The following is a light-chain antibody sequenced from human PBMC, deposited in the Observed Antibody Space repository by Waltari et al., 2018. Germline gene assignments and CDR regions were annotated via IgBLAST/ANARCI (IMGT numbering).Light chain of an antibody. CDR2: WAS. J-gene: IGKJ1*01. CDR3: HQYANSPWT. Sequence: DIMMTQSPDSLAVSLGERATINCKSSQSVLYSPNNKNYLAWYQQKPGRPPQLLIYWASTRESGVPDRFSGSGSGTDFTLTISSLQAEDVAVYYCHQYANSPWTFGQGTKVEVK. V-gene: IGKV4-1*01. CDR1: QSVLYSPNNKNY.